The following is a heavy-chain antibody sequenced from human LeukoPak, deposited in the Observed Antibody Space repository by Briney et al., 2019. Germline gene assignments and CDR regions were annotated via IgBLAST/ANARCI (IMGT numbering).Heavy chain of an antibody. J-gene: IGHJ4*02. D-gene: IGHD6-19*01. CDR3: ARDQAGTPGY. CDR2: ISYDGSNK. Sequence: PGGSLRLSCAASGFTFSSYAMPWVRQAPGKGLEWVAVISYDGSNKYYADPVKGRFTISRDNSKNTLYLQMNSLRAEDTAVYYCARDQAGTPGYWGQGTLVTVSS. CDR1: GFTFSSYA. V-gene: IGHV3-30-3*01.